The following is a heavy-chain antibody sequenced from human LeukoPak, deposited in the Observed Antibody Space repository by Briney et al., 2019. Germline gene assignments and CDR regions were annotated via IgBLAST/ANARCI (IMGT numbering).Heavy chain of an antibody. CDR2: IYYSGTT. V-gene: IGHV4-59*08. CDR1: GGSISSDY. CDR3: ARHRIAAADDAFEI. Sequence: SETLSLTCTVSGGSISSDYWSWIRQSPGKGLEWIGYIYYSGTTSYNPSLKSRVTISVDTSKNLFSLKLSSVTAADTALYYCARHRIAAADDAFEIWGQGTMVTVSS. J-gene: IGHJ3*02. D-gene: IGHD6-13*01.